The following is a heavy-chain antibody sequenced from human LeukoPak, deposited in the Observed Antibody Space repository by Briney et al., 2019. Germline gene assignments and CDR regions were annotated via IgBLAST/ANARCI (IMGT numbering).Heavy chain of an antibody. J-gene: IGHJ4*02. CDR2: ISSSGSTI. CDR3: ARDLGYYYGSGSYSFFDY. Sequence: PGGSLRLSCAASGFTFSDYYMSWIRQAPGKGLEWVPYISSSGSTIYYADSVKGRFTISRDNAKNSLYLQMNSLRAEDTAVYYCARDLGYYYGSGSYSFFDYWGQGTLVTVSS. CDR1: GFTFSDYY. V-gene: IGHV3-11*01. D-gene: IGHD3-10*01.